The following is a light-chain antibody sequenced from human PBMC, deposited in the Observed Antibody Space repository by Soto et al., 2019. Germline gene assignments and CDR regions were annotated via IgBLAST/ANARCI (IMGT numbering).Light chain of an antibody. J-gene: IGKJ2*01. CDR1: QNIVNW. CDR3: QQYDSQPMYT. CDR2: KTS. Sequence: DIQMTQSPSTLSASVGDRVTITCRARQNIVNWLAWYQQKPGKAPNLLIYKTSTLQRGVPSRFSGSGSGTEFTLTISSLQPDDFATYYCQQYDSQPMYTFGQGTKVDI. V-gene: IGKV1-5*03.